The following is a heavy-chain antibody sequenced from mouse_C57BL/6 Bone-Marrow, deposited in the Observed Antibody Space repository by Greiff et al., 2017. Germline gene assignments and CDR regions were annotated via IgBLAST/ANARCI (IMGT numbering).Heavy chain of an antibody. D-gene: IGHD1-1*01. CDR3: ARDSGSSFAMDY. V-gene: IGHV5-16*01. CDR2: INYDGSST. Sequence: EVNVVESEGGLVQPGSSMKLSCTASGFTFSDYYMAWVRQVPEKGLEWVANINYDGSSTYYLDSLKSRFIISRDNAKNILYLQMSSLKSEDTATYYCARDSGSSFAMDYWGQGTSVTVSS. CDR1: GFTFSDYY. J-gene: IGHJ4*01.